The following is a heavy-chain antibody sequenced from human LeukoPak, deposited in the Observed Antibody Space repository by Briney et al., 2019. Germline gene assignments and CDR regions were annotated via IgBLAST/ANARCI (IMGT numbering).Heavy chain of an antibody. D-gene: IGHD4-17*01. J-gene: IGHJ4*02. CDR2: INPHGGNS. Sequence: GGSLRLSCAASGFTFSRYAIAWVRQAPGKGLDWVSTINPHGGNSYYADSVKGRFTISRDNFRNTVWLQMNSLRVDDTAVYFCAKHQESYGDSAYDSWGQGTLVTVSS. CDR3: AKHQESYGDSAYDS. V-gene: IGHV3-23*01. CDR1: GFTFSRYA.